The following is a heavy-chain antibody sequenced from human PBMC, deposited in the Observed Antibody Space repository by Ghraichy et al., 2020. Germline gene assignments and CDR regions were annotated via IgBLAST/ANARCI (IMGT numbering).Heavy chain of an antibody. J-gene: IGHJ6*02. V-gene: IGHV3-30*03. CDR3: AGELTRYYGMDV. D-gene: IGHD1-26*01. Sequence: GGSLRLSCAASGFTFSSYGMHWVRQAPGKGLEWVAVISYDGSNKYYAESVKGRFTISRDNSKNTLYLQMNSLRAEDTAVYYCAGELTRYYGMDVWGQGTTVTVSS. CDR1: GFTFSSYG. CDR2: ISYDGSNK.